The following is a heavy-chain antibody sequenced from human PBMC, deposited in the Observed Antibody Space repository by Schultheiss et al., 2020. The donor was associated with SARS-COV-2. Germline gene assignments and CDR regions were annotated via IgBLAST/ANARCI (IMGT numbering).Heavy chain of an antibody. J-gene: IGHJ4*02. CDR2: SLHTGST. Sequence: SETLSLTCTVSGGSISSRIYYWSWIRRTPGKGLEWIGESLHTGSTNYNPSLKSRLIISVDKSKNQFSLKLTSVTAADTAVYYCAKVKGGNLDYWGQGTLVTVSS. V-gene: IGHV4-61*05. D-gene: IGHD3-16*01. CDR1: GGSISSRIYY. CDR3: AKVKGGNLDY.